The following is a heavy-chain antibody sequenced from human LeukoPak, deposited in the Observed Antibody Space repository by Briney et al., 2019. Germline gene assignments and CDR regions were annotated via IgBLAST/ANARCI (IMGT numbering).Heavy chain of an antibody. D-gene: IGHD2-15*01. CDR1: GFTFSAYS. CDR2: ISSGGSFI. Sequence: GGSLRLSCAASGFTFSAYSMNWVRQVPGKGLEWVSSISSGGSFIYYADSLRGRFTFSRDNAKNSLYLQMDSLTVEDTAVYYCARAKYCSGAACFSYYYYGMDVWGQGTTVTVSS. V-gene: IGHV3-21*01. J-gene: IGHJ6*02. CDR3: ARAKYCSGAACFSYYYYGMDV.